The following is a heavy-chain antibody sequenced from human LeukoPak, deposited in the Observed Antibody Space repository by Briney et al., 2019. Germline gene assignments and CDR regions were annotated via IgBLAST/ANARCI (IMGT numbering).Heavy chain of an antibody. Sequence: ASVKVSCKASGYTFTSYDINWVRQATGQGLEWMGWMNPNSGNTGYAQKFQGRVTMTRNTSISTAYMELSSLRSEDTAVYYCARARGYYGSGEGNWFDPWGQGTLVTVSS. CDR2: MNPNSGNT. V-gene: IGHV1-8*01. J-gene: IGHJ5*02. D-gene: IGHD3-10*01. CDR3: ARARGYYGSGEGNWFDP. CDR1: GYTFTSYD.